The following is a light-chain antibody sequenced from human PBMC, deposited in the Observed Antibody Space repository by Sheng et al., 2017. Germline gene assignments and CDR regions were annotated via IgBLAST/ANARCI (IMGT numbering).Light chain of an antibody. CDR2: DAS. Sequence: EIVLTQSPGTLSLSPGERATLSCRASQSVNSNVAWYQQKPGLAPRLLIYDASHRATGIPARFSGSGSGTDFTLTISTLEPEDFAVYYCQYRGTFGPGTTVDV. CDR1: QSVNSN. V-gene: IGKV3-11*01. CDR3: QYRGT. J-gene: IGKJ3*01.